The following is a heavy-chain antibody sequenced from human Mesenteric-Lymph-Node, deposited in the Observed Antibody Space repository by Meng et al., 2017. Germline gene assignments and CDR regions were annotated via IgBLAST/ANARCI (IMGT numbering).Heavy chain of an antibody. Sequence: SETLSLTCTVSGGSISSYYWSWIRQPPGKGLEWIGYIYSSGTTKYNPSLKSRVTISVDTSKNQLSLKLSSVTAADTAMYYCARDFGMASRFDPWGQGTLVTVSS. D-gene: IGHD3-10*01. CDR1: GGSISSYY. CDR2: IYSSGTT. J-gene: IGHJ5*02. CDR3: ARDFGMASRFDP. V-gene: IGHV4-59*01.